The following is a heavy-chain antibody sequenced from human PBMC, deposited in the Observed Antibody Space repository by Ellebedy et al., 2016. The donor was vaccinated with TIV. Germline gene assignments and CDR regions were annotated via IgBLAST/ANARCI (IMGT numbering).Heavy chain of an antibody. J-gene: IGHJ5*02. V-gene: IGHV3-74*01. Sequence: GESLKISCVASGFTFGRYRMHWVRQAPGNKLVWVSRIKSDGSSTTYADSVKGRFTTSRDNARNTLYLQMSSLRGEDTAVYFCARDRGDYSISGPWGQGTLVTVSS. CDR3: ARDRGDYSISGP. CDR1: GFTFGRYR. D-gene: IGHD4-11*01. CDR2: IKSDGSST.